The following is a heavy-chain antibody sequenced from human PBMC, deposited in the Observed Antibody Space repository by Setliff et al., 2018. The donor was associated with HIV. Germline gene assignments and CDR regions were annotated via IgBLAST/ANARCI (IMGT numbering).Heavy chain of an antibody. Sequence: PSETLSLTCTVSGGSISSYYWSWIRQPAGKGLEWIGRIYTSGSTNYNPSLKSRVTMSVDTSKNQFSLKLSSVTAADTAVYYCARGLELNGLLYYYYYMDVWGKGTKVTVSS. CDR2: IYTSGST. V-gene: IGHV4-4*07. D-gene: IGHD1-26*01. CDR3: ARGLELNGLLYYYYYMDV. J-gene: IGHJ6*03. CDR1: GGSISSYY.